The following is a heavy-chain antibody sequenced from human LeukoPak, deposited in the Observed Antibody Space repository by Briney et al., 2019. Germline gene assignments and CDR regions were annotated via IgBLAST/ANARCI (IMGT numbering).Heavy chain of an antibody. CDR2: ISWNSGSI. CDR3: TKSIGYSYGTGTFDI. Sequence: GGSLRLSCAASGFNFNDYAMHWFRQAPGKGLEWVSGISWNSGSIGYADSVKGRFTISRDNSKKSLYLQMNSLRAEDMALYYCTKSIGYSYGTGTFDIWGQGTMVTVSS. V-gene: IGHV3-9*03. D-gene: IGHD5-18*01. J-gene: IGHJ3*02. CDR1: GFNFNDYA.